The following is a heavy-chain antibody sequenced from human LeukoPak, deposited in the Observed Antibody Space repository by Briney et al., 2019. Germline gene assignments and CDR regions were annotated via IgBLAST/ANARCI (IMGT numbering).Heavy chain of an antibody. CDR1: GGSISSSHW. Sequence: PSGTLPLTCAVSGGSISSSHWWSWVRQPPGKGLEWIGEIHHSGSTNYNPSLKSRVTISVDKFKNQFSLKLSSVTAADTAVYYCASKLTAVAGYFDCWGQGTLVTVSS. CDR3: ASKLTAVAGYFDC. D-gene: IGHD6-19*01. V-gene: IGHV4-4*02. CDR2: IHHSGST. J-gene: IGHJ4*02.